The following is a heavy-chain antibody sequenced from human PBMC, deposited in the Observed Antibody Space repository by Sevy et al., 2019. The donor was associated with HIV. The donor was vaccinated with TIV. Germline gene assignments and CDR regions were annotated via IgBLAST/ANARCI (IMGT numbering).Heavy chain of an antibody. D-gene: IGHD1-1*01. Sequence: SETLSLTCSVSGGSISSYFWTWVRQSPGKGLEWIGNIYFTGNTDYSPSLKSRVTLSLDTSKIHFSLVLNSVTAADTAVYYCVGDSTTRPRVLDYWGQGTLVTVSS. V-gene: IGHV4-59*01. CDR2: IYFTGNT. J-gene: IGHJ4*02. CDR1: GGSISSYF. CDR3: VGDSTTRPRVLDY.